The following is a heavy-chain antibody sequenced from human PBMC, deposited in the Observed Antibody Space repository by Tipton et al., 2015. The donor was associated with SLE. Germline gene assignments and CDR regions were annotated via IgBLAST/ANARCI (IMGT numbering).Heavy chain of an antibody. D-gene: IGHD5/OR15-5a*01. CDR2: IYYSGST. J-gene: IGHJ5*01. CDR3: ARSRNWFDS. V-gene: IGHV4-31*03. CDR1: GGSISSGGYH. Sequence: TLSLTCTVSGGSISSGGYHWSWIRQHPGKGLEWIGYIYYSGSTYYNPSLRSRVTISPDTSKIQFSLKLSSVTAADTAVYYCARSRNWFDSWGQGTLVTVSP.